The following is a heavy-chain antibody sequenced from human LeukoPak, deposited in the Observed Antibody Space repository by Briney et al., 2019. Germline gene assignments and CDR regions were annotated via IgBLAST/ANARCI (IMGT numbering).Heavy chain of an antibody. CDR2: IYYSGST. CDR3: ARDLRQQLVNNWFDP. D-gene: IGHD6-13*01. J-gene: IGHJ5*02. V-gene: IGHV4-59*01. CDR1: GGSMSRYY. Sequence: PSETLSLTCTVSGGSMSRYYWNWIRQPPGKGLEWIGYIYYSGSTNYNPSLKSRVTISIDMSKNQFSLKLYSVTAADTAVYYCARDLRQQLVNNWFDPWGQGTLVTVSS.